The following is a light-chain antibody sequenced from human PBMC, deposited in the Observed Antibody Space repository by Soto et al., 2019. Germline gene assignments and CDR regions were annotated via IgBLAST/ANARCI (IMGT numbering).Light chain of an antibody. J-gene: IGKJ4*01. CDR3: QQRHSAPLT. CDR2: AAS. Sequence: QMTQSPSSLFASVGDRVTITCRASQSISSHLNWYQQKVGQTPRLLIYAASTLQSEVPPRFSGSGSVTEFTLTISGLQREDFATYYCQQRHSAPLTFGGGTKIQI. V-gene: IGKV1-39*01. CDR1: QSISSH.